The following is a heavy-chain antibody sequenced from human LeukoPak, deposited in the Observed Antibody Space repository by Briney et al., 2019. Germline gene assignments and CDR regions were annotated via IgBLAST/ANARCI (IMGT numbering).Heavy chain of an antibody. CDR1: ALTLCIFN. CDR2: SRSSSIPI. Sequence: GVSMTLSCALSALTLCIFNAKCVRHAPGGVGGWVSYSRSSSIPISYRVSVRGPFTLYRQTAKNSLYLKMTSVRAEHTCVYYCARFSKRGGLVRAVMYYWGEGTLVSVSS. CDR3: ARFSKRGGLVRAVMYY. V-gene: IGHV3-48*01. J-gene: IGHJ4*02. D-gene: IGHD3-16*01.